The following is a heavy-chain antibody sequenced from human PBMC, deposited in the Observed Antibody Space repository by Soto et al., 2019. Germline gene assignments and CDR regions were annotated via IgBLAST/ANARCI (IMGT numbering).Heavy chain of an antibody. Sequence: GGSLRLSCAASGFSFSGYWMHWVRQAPGKGLVWVSNINSDGSKTKYADSVKDRFTISRDNAKNALYLQMTSLRAEDTALYYCVREGDSSSPAFENRYGLDVWGQGTTVTVS. CDR2: INSDGSKT. J-gene: IGHJ6*02. CDR3: VREGDSSSPAFENRYGLDV. CDR1: GFSFSGYW. D-gene: IGHD6-6*01. V-gene: IGHV3-74*03.